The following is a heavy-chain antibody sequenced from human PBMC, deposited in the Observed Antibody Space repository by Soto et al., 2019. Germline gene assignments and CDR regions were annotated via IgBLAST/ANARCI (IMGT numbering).Heavy chain of an antibody. J-gene: IGHJ4*02. V-gene: IGHV4-59*01. CDR1: GGSISSYY. Sequence: SETLSLTCTVSGGSISSYYWSWIRQPPGKGLEWIGYIYYSGSTNYNPSLKSRVTISVDTSKNQFSLKLSSVTAADTAVYYCARVGPYSTSWYRYFDYWGRGTLVPAS. CDR2: IYYSGST. CDR3: ARVGPYSTSWYRYFDY. D-gene: IGHD6-13*01.